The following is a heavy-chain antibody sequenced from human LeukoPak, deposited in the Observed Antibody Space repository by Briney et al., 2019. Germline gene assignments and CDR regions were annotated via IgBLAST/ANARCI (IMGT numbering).Heavy chain of an antibody. CDR2: IKQDGSEK. J-gene: IGHJ6*03. Sequence: GGSLRLSCAASGFTFSSYWMSWVRQAPGKGLEWVANIKQDGSEKYYVDSVKGRFTISRDNAKNSLYLQMSSLRAEDTAVYYCARDPVAARPNYYYMDVWGKGTTVTVSS. V-gene: IGHV3-7*01. CDR1: GFTFSSYW. CDR3: ARDPVAARPNYYYMDV. D-gene: IGHD6-6*01.